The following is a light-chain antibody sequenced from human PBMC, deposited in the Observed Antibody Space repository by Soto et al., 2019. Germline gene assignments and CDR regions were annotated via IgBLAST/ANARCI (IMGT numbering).Light chain of an antibody. V-gene: IGKV1-9*01. Sequence: DIQLTQSPSFLSASVGDRVTLSCRASQDMSTYVAWYQQKPGEAPKLLIYGASTLRSGVPSRFSGSESGAVFTLTISSLQPEDFATYYCQQLHSYPITFGQGTRLEIK. CDR1: QDMSTY. CDR3: QQLHSYPIT. CDR2: GAS. J-gene: IGKJ5*01.